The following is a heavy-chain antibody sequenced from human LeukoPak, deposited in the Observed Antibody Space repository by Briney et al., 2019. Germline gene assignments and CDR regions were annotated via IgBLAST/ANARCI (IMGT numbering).Heavy chain of an antibody. CDR1: GYTFTSYY. CDR3: AKGKPVGSTSLQA. Sequence: ASVKVSCKASGYTFTSYYMHWVRQAPGQGLEWMGLINPTGDSTAYAQKFQGRVTMTRDMSTSTDYLELSSLRAEDTAVYYCAKGKPVGSTSLQAWGQGTLVTVSS. D-gene: IGHD2-2*01. J-gene: IGHJ5*02. V-gene: IGHV1-46*01. CDR2: INPTGDST.